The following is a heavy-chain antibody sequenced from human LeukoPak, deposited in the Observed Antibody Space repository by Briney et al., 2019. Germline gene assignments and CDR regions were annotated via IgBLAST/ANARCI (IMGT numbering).Heavy chain of an antibody. Sequence: GGSLRLSCAASGFTFSSYAMHWVRQAPGKGLEYVSAISSNGGSTYYADSVKGRFTISRDNSKNTLYLQMSSLRAEDTAVYYCVKDQSSSSPVYYFDYWGQGTLVTVSS. CDR1: GFTFSSYA. J-gene: IGHJ4*02. D-gene: IGHD6-6*01. V-gene: IGHV3-64D*06. CDR3: VKDQSSSSPVYYFDY. CDR2: ISSNGGST.